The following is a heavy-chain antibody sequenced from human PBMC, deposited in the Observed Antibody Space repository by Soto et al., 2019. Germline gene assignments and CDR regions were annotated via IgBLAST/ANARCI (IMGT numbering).Heavy chain of an antibody. V-gene: IGHV2-5*02. J-gene: IGHJ4*02. CDR1: GFSLSSTRMA. Sequence: QITLKESGPPLVKPTQTLTLTCTFSGFSLSSTRMAVGWIRQPPGKALEWLALIYWDDDKRYSPFLKSRLTIXTXTXXYQVGLTLSNMDPVDAGSFYCAHIVVAGLGYYFDYWGQGTLVTVSS. D-gene: IGHD6-19*01. CDR3: AHIVVAGLGYYFDY. CDR2: IYWDDDK.